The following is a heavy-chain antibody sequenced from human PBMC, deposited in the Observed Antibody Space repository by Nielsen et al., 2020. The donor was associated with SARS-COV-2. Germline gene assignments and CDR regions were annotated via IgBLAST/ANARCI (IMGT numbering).Heavy chain of an antibody. CDR1: GFTFSGSA. V-gene: IGHV3-73*01. Sequence: GESLKISCVASGFTFSGSAMHWVRQASGKGLEWVGRIRSKANSYATAYAASVKGRFTISRDDSKNTAYLQMNSLKTEDTAVYYCTRLQGDYVSLAHYYYYYGMDVWGQGTTVTVSS. CDR2: IRSKANSYAT. CDR3: TRLQGDYVSLAHYYYYYGMDV. D-gene: IGHD3-16*01. J-gene: IGHJ6*02.